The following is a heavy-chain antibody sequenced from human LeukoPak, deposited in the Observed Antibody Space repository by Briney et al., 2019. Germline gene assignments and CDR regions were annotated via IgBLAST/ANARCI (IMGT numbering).Heavy chain of an antibody. CDR2: VSYDGSNK. J-gene: IGHJ4*02. D-gene: IGHD6-19*01. Sequence: PGGSLRLSCVASGFTFSSYGMHWVRQAPGKGLEWVAVVSYDGSNKYYADSVKGRFTISRDNSKNTLYLQMNSLRAEDTAVYYCATDSGPAFWGQGTLVTVSS. V-gene: IGHV3-30*03. CDR1: GFTFSSYG. CDR3: ATDSGPAF.